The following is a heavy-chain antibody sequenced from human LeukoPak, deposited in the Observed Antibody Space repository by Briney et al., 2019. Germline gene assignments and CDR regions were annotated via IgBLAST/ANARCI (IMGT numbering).Heavy chain of an antibody. Sequence: GGSLRLSCAASGFTFSSYSMNWVRQAPGKGLEWVSSISSSSSYIYYADSVKGRFTISRDNSKNTLYLQMNSLRAEDTAVYYCARDGEPTFDYWGQGTLVTVSS. J-gene: IGHJ4*02. V-gene: IGHV3-21*01. CDR2: ISSSSSYI. CDR3: ARDGEPTFDY. CDR1: GFTFSSYS. D-gene: IGHD3-10*01.